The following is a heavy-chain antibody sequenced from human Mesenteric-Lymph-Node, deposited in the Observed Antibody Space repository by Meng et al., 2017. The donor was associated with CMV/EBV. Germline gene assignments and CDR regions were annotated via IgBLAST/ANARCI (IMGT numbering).Heavy chain of an antibody. V-gene: IGHV4-39*01. CDR1: DASISSSGSY. CDR3: AGMYSSGTFDY. D-gene: IGHD6-19*01. CDR2: IYYSGST. J-gene: IGHJ4*02. Sequence: CTVPDASISSSGSYWGWIRQPPGRGLEWIANIYYSGSTSYNPSLTSRVTMSVDTSMKQFSLKLHSVSAADTAVYYCAGMYSSGTFDYWGQGTLVTVSS.